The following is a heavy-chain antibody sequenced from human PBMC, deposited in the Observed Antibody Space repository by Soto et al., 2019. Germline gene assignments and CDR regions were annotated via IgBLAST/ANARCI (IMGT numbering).Heavy chain of an antibody. J-gene: IGHJ5*02. D-gene: IGHD6-13*01. CDR2: INPNSGGT. CDR1: GYTFTGYY. CDR3: APERYSSSWDRFDP. V-gene: IGHV1-2*02. Sequence: ASVKVSCKASGYTFTGYYMHWVRQAPGQGLEWMGWINPNSGGTNYAQKFQGRVTMTRDTSISTAYMELSRLRSDDTAVYYCAPERYSSSWDRFDPWGQGTLVTVSS.